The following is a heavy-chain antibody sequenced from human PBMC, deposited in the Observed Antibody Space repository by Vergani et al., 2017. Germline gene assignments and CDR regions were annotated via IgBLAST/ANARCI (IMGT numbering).Heavy chain of an antibody. J-gene: IGHJ3*02. CDR1: GFTFSSYW. Sequence: EVQLVESGGGLVQPGGSLRLSCAASGFTFSSYWMHWVRQAPGKGLVWVSRINSEGSSTSYADSVKGRFTISRDNAKSTLYLQMNSLRTENTAVYYCARDAPDCDILTGYYRTGAFDIWGQGTMVTVSS. D-gene: IGHD3-9*01. V-gene: IGHV3-74*01. CDR3: ARDAPDCDILTGYYRTGAFDI. CDR2: INSEGSST.